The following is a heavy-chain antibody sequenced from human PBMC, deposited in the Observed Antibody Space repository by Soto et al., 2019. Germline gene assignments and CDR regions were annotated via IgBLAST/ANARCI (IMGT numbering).Heavy chain of an antibody. D-gene: IGHD3-3*02. CDR2: ISWNDGST. CDR3: ARISHPTYYYYYMDG. CDR1: EFTFGDYG. Sequence: GGSLRLSCSACEFTFGDYGISWVCQAPGKRLEWVSGISWNDGSTGYADSVKGRFTISRDNADNSLYLQMNSLSAEDTALYHCARISHPTYYYYYMDGWVKGTPVTVSS. V-gene: IGHV3-20*01. J-gene: IGHJ6*03.